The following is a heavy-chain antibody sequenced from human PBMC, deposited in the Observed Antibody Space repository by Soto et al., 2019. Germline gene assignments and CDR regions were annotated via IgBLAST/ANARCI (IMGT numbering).Heavy chain of an antibody. J-gene: IGHJ3*02. Sequence: ASVKVSGKVSGYTLTELSMHWVRQAPGKGLEGMGGFDPEEGETIYAQKFQGRVTMTEDTSTDTAYMELSSLRSEDTAVYYCATDYYDSSAPIAFDIWGQGTMVTVSS. D-gene: IGHD3-22*01. V-gene: IGHV1-24*01. CDR2: FDPEEGET. CDR1: GYTLTELS. CDR3: ATDYYDSSAPIAFDI.